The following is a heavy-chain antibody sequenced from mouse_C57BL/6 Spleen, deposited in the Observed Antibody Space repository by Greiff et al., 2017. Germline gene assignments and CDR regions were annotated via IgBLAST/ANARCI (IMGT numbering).Heavy chain of an antibody. D-gene: IGHD2-5*01. CDR1: GYAFTNYL. V-gene: IGHV1-54*01. Sequence: VQLQESGAELVRPGTSVKVSCKASGYAFTNYLIEWVKQRPGQGLEWIGVINPGSGGTNYNEKFKGKATLTADKSSSTAYMQLSSLTSEDSAVXFCARRDYSIYEGYAMDYWGQGTSVTVSS. J-gene: IGHJ4*01. CDR3: ARRDYSIYEGYAMDY. CDR2: INPGSGGT.